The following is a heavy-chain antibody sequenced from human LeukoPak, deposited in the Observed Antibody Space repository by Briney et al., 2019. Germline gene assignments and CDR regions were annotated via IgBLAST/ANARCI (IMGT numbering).Heavy chain of an antibody. Sequence: SETLSLTCTVSGGSISSYYWSWIRQPPGKGLEWLGYIYFSGSTNYNPSLKSRVTISVNTSKNQFSLKLSSVTAADTAVYYCARAGYCTSASCYPRGWFDPWGQGTLVTVSS. CDR2: IYFSGST. CDR3: ARAGYCTSASCYPRGWFDP. D-gene: IGHD2-2*01. CDR1: GGSISSYY. J-gene: IGHJ5*02. V-gene: IGHV4-59*01.